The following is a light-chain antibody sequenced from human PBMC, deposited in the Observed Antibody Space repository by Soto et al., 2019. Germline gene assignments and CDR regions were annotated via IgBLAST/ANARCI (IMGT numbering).Light chain of an antibody. Sequence: EIVLTQSPGTLSLSPGERATLSCRASQSVSSSYLAWYQQKPGQAPRLLIYGASSRATGIPDRFSGSGSGTDFTLTISRLEPEDFAVYFCQQYEPFGGGTNVDIK. V-gene: IGKV3-20*01. CDR2: GAS. CDR3: QQYEP. CDR1: QSVSSSY. J-gene: IGKJ4*01.